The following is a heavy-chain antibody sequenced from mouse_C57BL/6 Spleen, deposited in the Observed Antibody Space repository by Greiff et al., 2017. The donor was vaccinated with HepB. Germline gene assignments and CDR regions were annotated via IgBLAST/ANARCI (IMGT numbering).Heavy chain of an antibody. J-gene: IGHJ1*03. Sequence: VQLQQPGAELVRPGTSVKLSCKASGYTFTSYWMHWVKQRPGQGLEWIGVIDPSDSYTNYNQKFKGKATLTVDTSSSTAYMQLSSLTSEDSAVYYCARLGNDGYWYFDVWGTGTTVTVSS. CDR2: IDPSDSYT. CDR3: ARLGNDGYWYFDV. V-gene: IGHV1-59*01. D-gene: IGHD2-3*01. CDR1: GYTFTSYW.